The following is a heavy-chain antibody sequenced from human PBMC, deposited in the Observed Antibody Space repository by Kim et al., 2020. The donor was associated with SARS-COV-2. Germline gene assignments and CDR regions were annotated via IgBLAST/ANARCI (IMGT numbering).Heavy chain of an antibody. D-gene: IGHD6-13*01. J-gene: IGHJ4*02. CDR3: AKDRAAAAGTGQFDY. V-gene: IGHV3-23*01. Sequence: ADAVKGRFTISRDSSQSTVYPQVNSLRGEDTAIYYCAKDRAAAAGTGQFDYWGQGSLVTVSS.